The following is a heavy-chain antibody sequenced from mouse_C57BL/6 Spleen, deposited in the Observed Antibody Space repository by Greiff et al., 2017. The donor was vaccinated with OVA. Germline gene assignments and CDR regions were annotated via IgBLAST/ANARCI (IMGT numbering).Heavy chain of an antibody. CDR1: GYAFSSSW. D-gene: IGHD1-1*01. J-gene: IGHJ1*03. Sequence: QVQLKQSGPELVKPGASVKISCKASGYAFSSSWMNWVKQRPGKGLEWIGRIYPGDGDTNYNGKFKGKATLTADKSSSTAYMQLSSLTSEDSAVYFCARGYYGEGGWYFDVWGTGTTVTVSS. V-gene: IGHV1-82*01. CDR3: ARGYYGEGGWYFDV. CDR2: IYPGDGDT.